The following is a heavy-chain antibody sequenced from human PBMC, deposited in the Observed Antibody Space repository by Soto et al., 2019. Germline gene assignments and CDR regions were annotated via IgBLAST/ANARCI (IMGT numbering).Heavy chain of an antibody. D-gene: IGHD4-4*01. J-gene: IGHJ6*03. Sequence: GASVKVSCKASGYTFTSYGISWVRQAPGQGLEWMGWISAYNGNTNYAQKLQGRVAMTTDTSTSTAYMELRRLRSDDTAVYYCARTSYSNYYYYYYYMDVWGKGTTVTVSS. V-gene: IGHV1-18*01. CDR2: ISAYNGNT. CDR1: GYTFTSYG. CDR3: ARTSYSNYYYYYYYMDV.